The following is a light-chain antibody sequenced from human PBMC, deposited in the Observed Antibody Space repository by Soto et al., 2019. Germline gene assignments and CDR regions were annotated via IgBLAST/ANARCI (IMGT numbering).Light chain of an antibody. J-gene: IGLJ3*02. V-gene: IGLV2-14*01. CDR1: SSDIGGYNY. Sequence: QSALTQPASVSGSPGQSITISCTGTSSDIGGYNYVSWYQQHPGKAPKLMIYEVSDRPSGVSSRFSASTSGNTASLTISWLQTEDEADYYCSSYRSSSTWVFGGGTKLTVL. CDR2: EVS. CDR3: SSYRSSSTWV.